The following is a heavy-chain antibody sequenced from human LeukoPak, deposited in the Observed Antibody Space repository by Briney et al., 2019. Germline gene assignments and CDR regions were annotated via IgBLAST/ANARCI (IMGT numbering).Heavy chain of an antibody. Sequence: SQTLSLTYTGSGGSISSGGYYWSWIRQHPGKGLEWIGYIYYSGSTYYNPSLKSRVTISVDTSKNQFSLKLSSVTAADTAVYYCARGSSSGWSDAFDIWGQGTMVTVSS. CDR3: ARGSSSGWSDAFDI. CDR2: IYYSGST. V-gene: IGHV4-31*03. D-gene: IGHD6-19*01. CDR1: GGSISSGGYY. J-gene: IGHJ3*02.